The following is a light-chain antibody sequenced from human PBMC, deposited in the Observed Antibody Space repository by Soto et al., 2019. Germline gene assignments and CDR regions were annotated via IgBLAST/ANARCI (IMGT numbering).Light chain of an antibody. Sequence: DIQMTQSPSSLSASVGDRVTITCQASQDISNYLNWYQQKPGKAPKLLIYDASNLETGVPSRFIGSGSGTDFTFTISSLQPEDIATYYCQQYDNLPREFTFGHGTKVDIK. CDR3: QQYDNLPREFT. CDR1: QDISNY. J-gene: IGKJ3*01. V-gene: IGKV1-33*01. CDR2: DAS.